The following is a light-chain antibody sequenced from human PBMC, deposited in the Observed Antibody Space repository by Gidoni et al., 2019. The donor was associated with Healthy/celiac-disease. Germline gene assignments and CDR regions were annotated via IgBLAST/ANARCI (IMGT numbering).Light chain of an antibody. V-gene: IGKV1-39*01. CDR2: AAS. CDR1: QSISSY. J-gene: IGKJ3*01. Sequence: DIQMTQSPSSLSASVGDRVTITCRASQSISSYLNWYQQKPGKAPKLLIYAASSLQSGVPSSVSGSGSGTDFTLTISSLQPEDFATYYCQQSYSTPLFTFGPXTKVDIK. CDR3: QQSYSTPLFT.